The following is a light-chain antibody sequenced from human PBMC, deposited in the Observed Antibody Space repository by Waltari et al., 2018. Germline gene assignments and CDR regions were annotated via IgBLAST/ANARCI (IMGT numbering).Light chain of an antibody. CDR1: QNIGSY. V-gene: IGKV3-20*01. J-gene: IGKJ1*01. Sequence: ELVLTQSPGTLSLSPGERATLTCRASQNIGSYLVWYQQKPGQPPRLLIYAASTRATGIPDRFIGSGSGTDFSLTIARLEPEDFAFYFCQNHDRLPATFGQGTKVEI. CDR2: AAS. CDR3: QNHDRLPAT.